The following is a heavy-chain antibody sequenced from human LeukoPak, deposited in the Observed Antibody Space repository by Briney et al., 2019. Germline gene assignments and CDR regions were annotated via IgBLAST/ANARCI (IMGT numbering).Heavy chain of an antibody. CDR2: INPNSGGT. J-gene: IGHJ4*02. CDR1: GYTLTELS. Sequence: ASVKVSCKVSGYTLTELSMHWVRQAPGQGLEWMGWINPNSGGTNYAQKFQGRVTMTRDTSISTAYMELSRLRSDDTAVYYCARGIQLWLLGYWGQGTLVTVSS. D-gene: IGHD5-18*01. V-gene: IGHV1-2*02. CDR3: ARGIQLWLLGY.